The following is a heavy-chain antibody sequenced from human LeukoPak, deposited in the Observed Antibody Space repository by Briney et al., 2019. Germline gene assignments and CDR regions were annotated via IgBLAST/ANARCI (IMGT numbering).Heavy chain of an antibody. CDR1: GGSISSGGYY. Sequence: PSETLSLTCTVSGGSISSGGYYWSWIWQPPGKGLEWIGYIYHSGSTYYNPSLKSRVTISVDTSKNQFSLRLSSVTAADAAVYYCARIPAAINYYYYYMDVWGKGTTDTVSS. CDR3: ARIPAAINYYYYYMDV. CDR2: IYHSGST. J-gene: IGHJ6*03. D-gene: IGHD2-2*02. V-gene: IGHV4-30-2*02.